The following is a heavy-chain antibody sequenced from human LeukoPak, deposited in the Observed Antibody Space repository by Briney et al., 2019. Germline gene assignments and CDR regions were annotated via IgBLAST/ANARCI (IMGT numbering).Heavy chain of an antibody. CDR2: IRYDGSNK. CDR1: GFTFSHYG. Sequence: GGSLRLSCEASGFTFSHYGMHWVRQVPGKGLEWVAFIRYDGSNKYYTDSVKGRVTISRDNSKNTLYLQMNSLRAEDTAVYYCAKDPSSIYSSGLDYWGQGTLVTVSS. D-gene: IGHD3-22*01. J-gene: IGHJ4*02. CDR3: AKDPSSIYSSGLDY. V-gene: IGHV3-30*02.